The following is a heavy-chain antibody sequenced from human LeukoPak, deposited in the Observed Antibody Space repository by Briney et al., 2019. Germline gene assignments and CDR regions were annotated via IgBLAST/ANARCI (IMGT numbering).Heavy chain of an antibody. D-gene: IGHD4-17*01. CDR3: ARRRSPSNGDWFDP. V-gene: IGHV2-5*01. CDR2: IYWNDGK. Sequence: EPGPTLMKPTQTLTLTCTFSGFSLSTSGMAVGWFRQPPGAALEWLALIYWNDGKYYSPSLKSRLTIAKDTSKNQVVRTMTNMDPVDTATFYCARRRSPSNGDWFDPWGQGTLVTVSS. J-gene: IGHJ5*02. CDR1: GFSLSTSGMA.